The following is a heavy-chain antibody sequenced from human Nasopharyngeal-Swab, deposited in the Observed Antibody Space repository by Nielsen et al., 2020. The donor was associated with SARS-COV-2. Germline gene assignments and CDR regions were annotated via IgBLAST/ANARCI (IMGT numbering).Heavy chain of an antibody. CDR3: ARGRGGSYFSYFEY. D-gene: IGHD1-26*01. J-gene: IGHJ4*02. CDR2: ISYDESNK. V-gene: IGHV3-30-3*01. Sequence: GESLKISCAASGFIFSSYAMHWVRQAPGKGLEWVAVISYDESNKYYADSVKGRFTISRDNSKNTLYLQMNSLRGEDTAVYYCARGRGGSYFSYFEYWGQGTLVTVSS. CDR1: GFIFSSYA.